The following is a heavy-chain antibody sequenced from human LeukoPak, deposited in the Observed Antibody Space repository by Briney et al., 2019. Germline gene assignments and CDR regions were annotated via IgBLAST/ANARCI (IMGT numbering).Heavy chain of an antibody. CDR1: GYTFTSYT. Sequence: GASVKVSCKASGYTFTSYTISWGRQAPGQGLEWRGWFSAYNGGTHSAQKFQGRVIMTIDATTSTAYREVRSLRSDDTAVYYCERDPVDIAATTMDYWGQGTLVTVSS. J-gene: IGHJ4*02. CDR2: FSAYNGGT. CDR3: ERDPVDIAATTMDY. D-gene: IGHD5-12*01. V-gene: IGHV1-18*01.